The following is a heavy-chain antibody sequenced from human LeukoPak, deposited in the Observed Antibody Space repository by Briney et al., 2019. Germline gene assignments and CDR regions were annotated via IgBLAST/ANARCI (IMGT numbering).Heavy chain of an antibody. V-gene: IGHV3-11*01. J-gene: IGHJ5*02. CDR3: ARCWIQLWLPWFDP. CDR1: GFTFSDYY. Sequence: GGSLRLSCAASGFTFSDYYMSWIRQAPGKGLEWVSYISSSGSTIYYADSVKGRFTISRDNAKNSLYLQMNSLRAEDTAVYYCARCWIQLWLPWFDPWGQGTLVTVSS. D-gene: IGHD5-18*01. CDR2: ISSSGSTI.